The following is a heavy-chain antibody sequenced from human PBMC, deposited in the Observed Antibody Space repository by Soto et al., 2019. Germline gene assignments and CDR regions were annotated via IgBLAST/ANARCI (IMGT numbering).Heavy chain of an antibody. J-gene: IGHJ3*02. CDR3: ARHVAGYSGYDYAGNGAFDI. CDR1: AGSISSSSYY. V-gene: IGHV4-39*01. D-gene: IGHD5-12*01. Sequence: QLLESGPGLVKPSETLSLTCTVSAGSISSSSYYWGWIRQPPGKGLEWIGSIYYSGSTYYNPSLKSRVTISVDTSKNQFSLKLSSVTAADTAVYYCARHVAGYSGYDYAGNGAFDIWGQGTMVTVSS. CDR2: IYYSGST.